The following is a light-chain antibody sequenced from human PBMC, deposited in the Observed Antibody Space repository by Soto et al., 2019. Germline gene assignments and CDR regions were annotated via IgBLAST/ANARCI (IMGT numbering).Light chain of an antibody. V-gene: IGKV3-11*01. Sequence: EIVLTQSPATLSLSPGERATLSCRASVAISYYLAWYRQEPGQSPRLLIYDASKRATGIPARFSGSGSGTXXXXTISSLESEDFAVYYCQQRGNWPLTFGGGTKVEIK. CDR3: QQRGNWPLT. J-gene: IGKJ4*01. CDR2: DAS. CDR1: VAISYY.